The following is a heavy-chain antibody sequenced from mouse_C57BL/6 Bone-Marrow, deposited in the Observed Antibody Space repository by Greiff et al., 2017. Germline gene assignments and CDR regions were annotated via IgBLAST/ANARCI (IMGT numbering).Heavy chain of an antibody. J-gene: IGHJ4*01. V-gene: IGHV2-5*01. Sequence: VQLVESGPGLVQPSQSLSITCTVSGFSLTSYGVHWVRQSPGKGLEWLGVIRRGGSTDYNPAFMSRLSITKDNSKSQVFFKMNSLQADDTAIYYCAKNGDLDNAMDYWGQGTSGTVSS. CDR2: IRRGGST. CDR1: GFSLTSYG. D-gene: IGHD2-13*01. CDR3: AKNGDLDNAMDY.